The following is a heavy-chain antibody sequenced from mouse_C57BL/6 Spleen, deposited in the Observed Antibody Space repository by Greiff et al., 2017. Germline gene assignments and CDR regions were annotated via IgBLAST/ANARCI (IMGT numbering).Heavy chain of an antibody. CDR1: GYTFTSYW. CDR3: ARRIYYYGSSHNYYAMDY. V-gene: IGHV1-55*01. Sequence: VQLQQSGAELVKPGASVKMSCKASGYTFTSYWITWVKQRPGQGLEWIGDIYPGSGSTNYNEKFKSKATLTVDTSSSTAYMQLSSLTSEDSAVYYCARRIYYYGSSHNYYAMDYWGQGTSVTVSS. D-gene: IGHD1-1*01. J-gene: IGHJ4*01. CDR2: IYPGSGST.